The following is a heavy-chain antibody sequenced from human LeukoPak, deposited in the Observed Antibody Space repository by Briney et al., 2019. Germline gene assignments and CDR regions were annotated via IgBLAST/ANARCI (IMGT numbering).Heavy chain of an antibody. V-gene: IGHV4-34*01. J-gene: IGHJ3*02. CDR3: ARKIAAAGTDDAFDI. CDR2: INHSGST. D-gene: IGHD6-13*01. CDR1: GGSFSGYY. Sequence: PSETLSLTCAVYGGSFSGYYWSWIRQPPGKGLEWIGEINHSGSTNYNPSLKSRVTISVDRSKNQFSLKLSSVTAADTAVYYCARKIAAAGTDDAFDIWGQGTMVTVSS.